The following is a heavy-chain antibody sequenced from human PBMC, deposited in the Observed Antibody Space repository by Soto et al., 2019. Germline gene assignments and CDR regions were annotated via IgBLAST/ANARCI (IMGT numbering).Heavy chain of an antibody. J-gene: IGHJ5*02. V-gene: IGHV4-4*07. CDR3: AIFGTFVSGHYSSNWFDP. D-gene: IGHD3-22*01. CDR1: GGSISSYC. Sequence: ETLSHTHTVSGGSISSYCRRWLRQPAGKGLEWIGRIDTSGSTNYYPARKRRVSMSVDTSKNQFSLKLSSVTAAGTALYYCAIFGTFVSGHYSSNWFDPWGQLTLVTVS. CDR2: IDTSGST.